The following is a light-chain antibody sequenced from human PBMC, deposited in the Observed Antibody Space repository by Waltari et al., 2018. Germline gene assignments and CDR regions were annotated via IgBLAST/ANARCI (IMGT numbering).Light chain of an antibody. CDR2: KDT. CDR1: ELPRKY. V-gene: IGLV3-27*01. Sequence: SYELTQTPSVSVSPGQTARITCSGHELPRKYAYWFQQKSGQAPVLVIYKDTERPSGIPERYSGSSSGTTVTLIISGAQVEDEADYFCYSAADYNLVFGGGTKLTVL. J-gene: IGLJ2*01. CDR3: YSAADYNLV.